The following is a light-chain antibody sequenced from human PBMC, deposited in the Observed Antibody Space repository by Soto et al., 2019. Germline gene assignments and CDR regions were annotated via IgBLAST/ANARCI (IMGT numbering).Light chain of an antibody. CDR3: QSYDSTLSARYV. Sequence: QSALTQPPSVSGAPGQRVTISCTGSSSNIGAGYDVHWYQQRPGTAPTPLIFGNINRPSGVPDRFSGSKSGTSASLAITGLQAEDEGDYFCQSYDSTLSARYVFGTGTKVTVL. CDR2: GNI. V-gene: IGLV1-40*01. J-gene: IGLJ1*01. CDR1: SSNIGAGYD.